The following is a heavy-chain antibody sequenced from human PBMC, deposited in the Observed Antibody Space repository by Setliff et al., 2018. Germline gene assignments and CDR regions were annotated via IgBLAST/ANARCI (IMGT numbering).Heavy chain of an antibody. CDR1: GFSINVYS. CDR2: MYGVGAT. Sequence: PGGSLRLSCAASGFSINVYSMTWVRQAPGKGLECVSGMYGVGATFYADSVKGRFTISRDISENTLYLQMNSLRAEDTAVYYCARDSGVARIRKTAFDYWGQGTLVTSPQ. CDR3: ARDSGVARIRKTAFDY. D-gene: IGHD5-12*01. V-gene: IGHV3-23*01. J-gene: IGHJ4*02.